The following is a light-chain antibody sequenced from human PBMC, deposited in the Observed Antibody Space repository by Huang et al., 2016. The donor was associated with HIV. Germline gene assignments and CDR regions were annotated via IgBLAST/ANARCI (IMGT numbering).Light chain of an antibody. CDR3: QQYYSLRT. CDR1: QDVSFS. J-gene: IGKJ5*01. V-gene: IGKV1-33*01. Sequence: DIQMTQSPSSLSAFVGDRVTITCQASQDVSFSLNWYHQKPGKAPNLLIYDASNLELGVPARFNGRGSGKNFTFIISSLQPEDIGTYYCQQYYSLRTFGQGTRLEIK. CDR2: DAS.